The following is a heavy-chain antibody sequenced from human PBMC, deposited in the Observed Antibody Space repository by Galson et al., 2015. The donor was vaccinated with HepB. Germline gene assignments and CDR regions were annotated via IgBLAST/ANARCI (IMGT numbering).Heavy chain of an antibody. CDR2: ISWNSGSI. Sequence: SLRLSCAASGFTFDDYAMHWVRQAPGKGLEWVSGISWNSGSIGYADSVKGRFTISRDNAKNSLYLQMNSLRAEDTALYYCAKGLDYGDVVAFDIWGQGTMVTVSS. J-gene: IGHJ3*02. CDR3: AKGLDYGDVVAFDI. CDR1: GFTFDDYA. D-gene: IGHD4-17*01. V-gene: IGHV3-9*01.